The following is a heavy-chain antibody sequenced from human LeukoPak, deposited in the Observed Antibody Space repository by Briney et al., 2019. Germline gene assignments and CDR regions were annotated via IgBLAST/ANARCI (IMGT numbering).Heavy chain of an antibody. D-gene: IGHD5-18*01. CDR2: IIPIFCTA. Sequence: ASVKVSCKASGGTFSSYAISWVRQAPGQGLEWMGGIIPIFCTANYAQKFQGRVTITADESTSTAYMELSSLRSEDTAVYYCSRGSYSYGVFDAFDIWGQGTMVTVSS. CDR3: SRGSYSYGVFDAFDI. CDR1: GGTFSSYA. J-gene: IGHJ3*02. V-gene: IGHV1-69*01.